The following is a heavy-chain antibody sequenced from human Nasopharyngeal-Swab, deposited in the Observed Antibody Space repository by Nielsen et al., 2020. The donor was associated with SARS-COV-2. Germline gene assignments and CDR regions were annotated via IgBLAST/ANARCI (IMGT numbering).Heavy chain of an antibody. V-gene: IGHV3-30*04. CDR2: ISYDGSNK. CDR3: ARDLFHSSSWYEDY. D-gene: IGHD6-13*01. CDR1: GFTFSSYA. Sequence: GESLKISCAASGFTFSSYAMHWVRQAPGKGLEWVAVISYDGSNKYYADSVKGRFTISRDNSKNTLYLQMNSLRAEDTAVYYCARDLFHSSSWYEDYWGQRTLVTVSS. J-gene: IGHJ4*02.